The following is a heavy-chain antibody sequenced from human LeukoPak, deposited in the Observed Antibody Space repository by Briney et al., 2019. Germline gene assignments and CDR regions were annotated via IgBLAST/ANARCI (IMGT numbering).Heavy chain of an antibody. J-gene: IGHJ4*02. CDR3: ARSTVGTSCCTAVDY. CDR1: GFTFSTYA. CDR2: ISAGGDRT. D-gene: IGHD1-26*01. Sequence: GGSLRLSCAASGFTFSTYAMTWVRQAPGKGPEWVSGISAGGDRTYYADSVKGRFTISRDNSKNTLYLQMNSLRAEDTAEYYCARSTVGTSCCTAVDYWGQGTLVTVSS. V-gene: IGHV3-23*01.